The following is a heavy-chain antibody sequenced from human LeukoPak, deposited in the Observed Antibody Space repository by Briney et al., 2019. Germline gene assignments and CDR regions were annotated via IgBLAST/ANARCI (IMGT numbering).Heavy chain of an antibody. J-gene: IGHJ4*02. Sequence: PSETLSLTCIVSGGSISMSSYYWSWIRQPAGKGLEWIGRFYTSGSTNYNPSLKSRVTISVDTSKNQFSLKLTSVTAADTAVYYCATSPVGRRIDYWGQGTLVTVSS. CDR1: GGSISMSSYY. CDR2: FYTSGST. D-gene: IGHD3-10*01. CDR3: ATSPVGRRIDY. V-gene: IGHV4-61*02.